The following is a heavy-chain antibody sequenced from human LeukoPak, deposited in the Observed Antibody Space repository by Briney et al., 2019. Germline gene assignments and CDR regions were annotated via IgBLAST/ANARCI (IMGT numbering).Heavy chain of an antibody. D-gene: IGHD5-12*01. Sequence: SETLSLTCAVSGGSISIGGYSWSWIRQPPGKGLEWIGYIYQSGSTYYNPSLKSRVTISVDRSKNQFSLKLSSVTAADTAVYYCARARGVEMATIPNFYWYFDLWGRGTLVTVSS. J-gene: IGHJ2*01. CDR2: IYQSGST. CDR3: ARARGVEMATIPNFYWYFDL. V-gene: IGHV4-30-2*01. CDR1: GGSISIGGYS.